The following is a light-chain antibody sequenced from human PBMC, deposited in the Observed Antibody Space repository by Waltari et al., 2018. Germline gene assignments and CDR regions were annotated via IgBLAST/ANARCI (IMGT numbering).Light chain of an antibody. V-gene: IGLV1-51*01. CDR2: ESY. Sequence: QSVLTQPPSVSAAPGQKVTISCSGSSSNIGNYLVSWYHQLPGATPKLLIYESYKRPSGIPDRFSASKSGTSATLDLTGLQIGDEADYYCATWDNSLTAVVFGGGTKLTVL. CDR1: SSNIGNYL. J-gene: IGLJ2*01. CDR3: ATWDNSLTAVV.